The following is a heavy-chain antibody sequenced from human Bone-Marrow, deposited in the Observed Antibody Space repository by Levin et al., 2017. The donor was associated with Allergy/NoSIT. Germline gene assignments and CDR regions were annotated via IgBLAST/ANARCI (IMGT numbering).Heavy chain of an antibody. D-gene: IGHD1/OR15-1a*01. J-gene: IGHJ4*02. V-gene: IGHV3-30*18. CDR1: GFNFRNYG. CDR3: AKDRGGTTALGLIEY. Sequence: RPGGSLRLSCAASGFNFRNYGMHWVRQAPGKGLEWVAYISYDGSNEFYADSVQGRFVISRDNSKQTLFVQMTSLRPEDTAVYYCAKDRGGTTALGLIEYWGQGTLVTVSS. CDR2: ISYDGSNE.